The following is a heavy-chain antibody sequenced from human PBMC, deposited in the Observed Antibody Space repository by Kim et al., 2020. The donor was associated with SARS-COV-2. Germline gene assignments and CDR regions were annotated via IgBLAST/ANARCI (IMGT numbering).Heavy chain of an antibody. Sequence: ASVKVSCKASGYTFTSYGISWVRQAPGQGLEWMGWISAYNGNTNYAQKLQGRVTMTTDTSTSTAYMELRSLRSDDTAVFYCARDGPQWLALEPYYFDYWGQGTLVTVSS. CDR1: GYTFTSYG. CDR3: ARDGPQWLALEPYYFDY. D-gene: IGHD6-19*01. V-gene: IGHV1-18*01. CDR2: ISAYNGNT. J-gene: IGHJ4*02.